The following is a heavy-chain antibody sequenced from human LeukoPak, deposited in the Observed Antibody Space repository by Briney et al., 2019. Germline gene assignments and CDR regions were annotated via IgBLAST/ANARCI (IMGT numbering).Heavy chain of an antibody. CDR3: ARDRRRSDRGSCYSDY. CDR1: GGSISSSSYY. CDR2: IYYSGST. V-gene: IGHV4-39*02. Sequence: PSETLSLTCTVSGGSISSSSYYWGWIRQPPGKGLEWIGSIYYSGSTYYNPSLKSRVTISVDTSKNQFSLKLSSVTAADTAVYYCARDRRRSDRGSCYSDYWGQGTLVTVSS. D-gene: IGHD2-15*01. J-gene: IGHJ4*02.